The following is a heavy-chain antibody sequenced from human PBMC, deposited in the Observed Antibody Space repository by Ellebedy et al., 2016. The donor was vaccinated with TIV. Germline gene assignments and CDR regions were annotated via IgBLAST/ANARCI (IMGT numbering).Heavy chain of an antibody. Sequence: LSLTXXASGFTFSISGMTWVRQAPGKGLEWVATIVSSGREAYYADPLKGRFTISRDNAMNSVYLQLNSLSVEDTAVYYCTRDGSEWSRDYWGQGTLVTVSS. D-gene: IGHD3-3*01. CDR3: TRDGSEWSRDY. J-gene: IGHJ4*02. CDR2: IVSSGREA. CDR1: GFTFSISG. V-gene: IGHV3-21*06.